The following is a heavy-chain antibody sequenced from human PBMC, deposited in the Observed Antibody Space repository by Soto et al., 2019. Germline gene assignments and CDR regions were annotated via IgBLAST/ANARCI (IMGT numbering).Heavy chain of an antibody. D-gene: IGHD3-9*01. CDR2: IYYSGST. CDR1: GGSISSSSYY. CDR3: ARLFGPSMAGYWFYGMDV. V-gene: IGHV4-39*01. Sequence: QLQLQESGPGLVKPSETLSLTCTVSGGSISSSSYYWGWIRQPPGKGLEWIGSIYYSGSTYYNPSLKSRVTISVDTSKNQFSLKLSSVTAADTAVYYCARLFGPSMAGYWFYGMDVWGQGTTVTVSS. J-gene: IGHJ6*02.